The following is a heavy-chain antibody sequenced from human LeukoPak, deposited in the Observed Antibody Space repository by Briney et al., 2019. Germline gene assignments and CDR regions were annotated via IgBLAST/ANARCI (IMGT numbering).Heavy chain of an antibody. CDR2: ISYDGSNK. J-gene: IGHJ4*02. V-gene: IGHV3-30-3*01. D-gene: IGHD4-17*01. Sequence: LSLTCTVSGGSISSSSYYWGWVRQAPGKGLEWVAVISYDGSNKYYADSVKGRFTISRDNSKNTLYLQMNSLRAEDTAVYYCARGTSDYGLFDYWGQGTLVTVSS. CDR3: ARGTSDYGLFDY. CDR1: GGSISSSSYY.